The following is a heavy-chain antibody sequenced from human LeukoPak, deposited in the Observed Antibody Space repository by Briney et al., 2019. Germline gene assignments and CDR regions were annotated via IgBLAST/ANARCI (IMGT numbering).Heavy chain of an antibody. V-gene: IGHV1-69*13. J-gene: IGHJ6*03. CDR1: GYTFTSYA. CDR2: IIPIFGTA. CDR3: ARDLTDHYYGRDYYYYMDV. Sequence: SVKVSCKASGYTFTSYAISWVRQAPGQGLEWMGGIIPIFGTANYAQKFQGRVTITADESTSTAYMELSSLRSEDTAVYYCARDLTDHYYGRDYYYYMDVWGKGTTVTISS. D-gene: IGHD3-10*01.